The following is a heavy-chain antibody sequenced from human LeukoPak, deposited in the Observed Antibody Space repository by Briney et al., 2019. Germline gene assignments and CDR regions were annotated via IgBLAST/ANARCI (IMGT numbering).Heavy chain of an antibody. CDR3: ARLVQNSGSYKPWGEPFDY. Sequence: GESLKISCKGSGYSFTSYWIGWVRQMPGKGLERMGIIYPGDSDTRYSPSFQGQVTISADKSISTAYLQWSSLKASDTAMYYCARLVQNSGSYKPWGEPFDYWGQGTLVTVSS. D-gene: IGHD1-26*01. CDR2: IYPGDSDT. V-gene: IGHV5-51*01. J-gene: IGHJ4*02. CDR1: GYSFTSYW.